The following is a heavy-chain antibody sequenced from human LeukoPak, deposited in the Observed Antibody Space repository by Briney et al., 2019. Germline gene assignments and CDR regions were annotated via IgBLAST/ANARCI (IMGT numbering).Heavy chain of an antibody. D-gene: IGHD6-13*01. CDR1: GLTFSSYS. CDR2: ISSSSSYI. CDR3: AKGSSWLDY. J-gene: IGHJ4*02. Sequence: PGGSLRLSCAASGLTFSSYSMNWVRQAPGKGLEWVSSISSSSSYIYYADSVKGRFTISRDNSKNTLYLQMNGLRAEDTAVYYCAKGSSWLDYWGQGTLVTVSS. V-gene: IGHV3-21*04.